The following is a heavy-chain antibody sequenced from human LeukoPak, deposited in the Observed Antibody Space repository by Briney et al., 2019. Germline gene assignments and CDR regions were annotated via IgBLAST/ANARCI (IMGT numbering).Heavy chain of an antibody. V-gene: IGHV1-69*02. J-gene: IGHJ4*02. CDR1: GYTFTGYY. D-gene: IGHD2-21*02. Sequence: ASVKVSCKASGYTFTGYYMHWVRQAPGQGLEWMGRIIPILGIANYAQKFQGRVTITADKSTSTAYMELSSLRSEDTAVYYCARPWYSTPLFDYWGQGTLVTVSS. CDR2: IIPILGIA. CDR3: ARPWYSTPLFDY.